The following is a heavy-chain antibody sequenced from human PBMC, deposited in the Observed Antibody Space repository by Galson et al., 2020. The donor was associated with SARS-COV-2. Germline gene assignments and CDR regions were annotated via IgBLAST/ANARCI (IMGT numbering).Heavy chain of an antibody. V-gene: IGHV4-34*01. J-gene: IGHJ4*02. CDR3: ALRGDFDY. CDR2: INHSGST. CDR1: GGSFSGYY. Sequence: SETLSLTCAVYGGSFSGYYWSWIRQPPGKGLEWIGEINHSGSTNYNPSLKSRVTISVDTSKNQFSLKLSSVTAADTAVYYCALRGDFDYWGQGTLVTVSS.